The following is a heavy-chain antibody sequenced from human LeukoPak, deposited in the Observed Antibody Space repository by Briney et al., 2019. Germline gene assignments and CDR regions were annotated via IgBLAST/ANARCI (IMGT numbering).Heavy chain of an antibody. D-gene: IGHD4-17*01. CDR1: GFTFSSYA. CDR2: ISGSGGST. J-gene: IGHJ4*02. V-gene: IGHV3-23*01. CDR3: AKVPDYGDYVYYFDY. Sequence: GGSLRLSCAASGFTFSSYAMSWVRQAPGKGLEWVSAISGSGGSTYYADSVKGRFTISRDNSKNTLYLQMNSLRAEDTAVYYCAKVPDYGDYVYYFDYWGQGTLVTVSS.